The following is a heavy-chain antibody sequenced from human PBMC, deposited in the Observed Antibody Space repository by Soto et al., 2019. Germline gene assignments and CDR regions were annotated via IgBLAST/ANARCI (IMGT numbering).Heavy chain of an antibody. CDR3: TRDGYSYGHYYGMDV. CDR1: GFTFGDYA. J-gene: IGHJ6*02. D-gene: IGHD5-18*01. CDR2: IRSKSYGGTT. Sequence: EVQLVESGGGLVKPGRSLRLSCTASGFTFGDYAMCWFRQAPGKGLEWVGFIRSKSYGGTTEYAASVKGRFTISRDDSKSTAYLQMNSLKTEDTAVYYCTRDGYSYGHYYGMDVWGQGITVTVSS. V-gene: IGHV3-49*05.